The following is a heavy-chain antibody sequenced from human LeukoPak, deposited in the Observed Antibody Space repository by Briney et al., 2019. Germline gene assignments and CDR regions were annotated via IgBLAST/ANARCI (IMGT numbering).Heavy chain of an antibody. CDR3: ARVVTPMILNGLDS. CDR2: INSDGSST. V-gene: IGHV3-74*01. J-gene: IGHJ5*01. CDR1: GFTFRSYW. Sequence: GGCLRLSCAASGFTFRSYWMRWVRHAPGEGLVWVSRINSDGSSTNYAGSVKGRFTISRDNAANTLYLQMNSLRAEDTAVYYCARVVTPMILNGLDSWGQGTLVTVSS. D-gene: IGHD5-18*01.